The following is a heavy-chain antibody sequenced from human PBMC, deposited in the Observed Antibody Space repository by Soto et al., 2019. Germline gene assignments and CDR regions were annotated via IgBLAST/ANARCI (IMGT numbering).Heavy chain of an antibody. V-gene: IGHV4-59*01. J-gene: IGHJ5*02. D-gene: IGHD6-6*01. CDR3: ARDLIAARLPSSANWFDP. CDR2: IYYSGST. CDR1: GGSISSYY. Sequence: QVQLQESGPGLVKPSETLSLTCTVSGGSISSYYWSWIRQPPGKGLEWIGYIYYSGSTNYNPSLKSRVTISVDTSKNQFSLKLSSVTAADTAVYYCARDLIAARLPSSANWFDPWGQGTLVTVSS.